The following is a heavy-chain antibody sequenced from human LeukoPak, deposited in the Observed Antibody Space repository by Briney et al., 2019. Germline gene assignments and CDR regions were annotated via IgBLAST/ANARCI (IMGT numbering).Heavy chain of an antibody. D-gene: IGHD6-6*01. Sequence: SETLSLTCAVSGGSISNYYWSWIRQPPGKGLEWLGYIYYTGRPDYNPSLKSRVSISLDTSKNHFSLNLASGTAADTAIYDCARSRSSALTDSWGEEILVTVSS. CDR2: IYYTGRP. V-gene: IGHV4-59*08. CDR3: ARSRSSALTDS. J-gene: IGHJ4*02. CDR1: GGSISNYY.